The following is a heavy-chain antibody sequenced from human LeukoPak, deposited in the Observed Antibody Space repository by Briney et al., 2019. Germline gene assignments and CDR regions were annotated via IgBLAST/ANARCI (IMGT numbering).Heavy chain of an antibody. D-gene: IGHD3-10*01. CDR3: ARVGYYSSGPFSYFDY. Sequence: GGSLRLSCAASGFTFSRCAMSWVRQAPGKGLEWVSAISGSGGSTYYADSVKGRFTISRDSSENTLYLQMNSLRVEDTAVYYCARVGYYSSGPFSYFDYWGQGTLVTVSS. CDR1: GFTFSRCA. J-gene: IGHJ4*02. CDR2: ISGSGGST. V-gene: IGHV3-23*01.